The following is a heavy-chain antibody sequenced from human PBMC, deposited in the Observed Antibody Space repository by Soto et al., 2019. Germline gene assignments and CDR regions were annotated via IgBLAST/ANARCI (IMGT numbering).Heavy chain of an antibody. CDR2: IYSNGGT. CDR3: VRQGIGALHGLVDV. J-gene: IGHJ6*02. CDR1: GDSIGTYN. D-gene: IGHD1-26*01. V-gene: IGHV4-59*08. Sequence: QVQLQASGPGLVKPSDTLSLTCTVSGDSIGTYNWGWIRQPPGKRLEWIGYIYSNGGTSYNPALKSLVTISADTSTKRFSLRLSSVTAADTAVYYWVRQGIGALHGLVDVWGQGTTVTVSS.